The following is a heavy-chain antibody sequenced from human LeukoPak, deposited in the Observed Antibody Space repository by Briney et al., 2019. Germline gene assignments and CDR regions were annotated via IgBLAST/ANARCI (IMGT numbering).Heavy chain of an antibody. CDR3: ARGPRAAADDY. J-gene: IGHJ4*02. V-gene: IGHV1-3*01. D-gene: IGHD6-13*01. Sequence: WASVKVSCKASGYTFINYAINWGRQAPGQRPEWIGWINAGNGNTKYSQKFQGRVTITRDTSASTAYMELSSLTPEDTGIYYCARGPRAAADDYWGQGTLVTVSS. CDR2: INAGNGNT. CDR1: GYTFINYA.